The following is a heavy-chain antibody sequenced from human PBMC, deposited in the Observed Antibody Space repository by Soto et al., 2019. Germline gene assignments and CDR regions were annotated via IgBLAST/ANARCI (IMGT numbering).Heavy chain of an antibody. J-gene: IGHJ3*02. D-gene: IGHD3-22*01. Sequence: SETLSLTCTVSGGTISSGDYYWSWIRQPPGKGLEWIGYIYYSGSTYYNPSLKSRVTISVDTSKNQFSLKLSSVTAADTAVYYCARKSYYYDSSGPGDDFDIWGQGTMVNV. CDR3: ARKSYYYDSSGPGDDFDI. V-gene: IGHV4-30-4*01. CDR2: IYYSGST. CDR1: GGTISSGDYY.